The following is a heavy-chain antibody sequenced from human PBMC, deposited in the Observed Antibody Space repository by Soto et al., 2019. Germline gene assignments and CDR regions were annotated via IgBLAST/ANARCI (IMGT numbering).Heavy chain of an antibody. Sequence: QVQLVQSGAEVKKPGSSVKVSCTASGGTFSNYAITWVRQAPGQGLEWMGTIIPIFASPRYAQKFKGRVTITADDSTSTTYMDMSSLRSEDTAVYYCARDAGIPVVGRGTSFEYWGQGTLVIVSS. CDR1: GGTFSNYA. J-gene: IGHJ4*02. D-gene: IGHD6-19*01. CDR2: IIPIFASP. CDR3: ARDAGIPVVGRGTSFEY. V-gene: IGHV1-69*18.